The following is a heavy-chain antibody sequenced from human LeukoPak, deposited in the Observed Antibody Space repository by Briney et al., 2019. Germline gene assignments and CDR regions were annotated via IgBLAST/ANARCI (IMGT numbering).Heavy chain of an antibody. CDR1: GYSFTSYW. CDR3: ARRGDHYDYVWGSYPYYFDY. V-gene: IGHV5-51*01. CDR2: IYPSDSDT. Sequence: GESLKISCKGSGYSFTSYWIGWVRQMPGKGLEWMGIIYPSDSDTRYSPSFQGQVTISADKSISTAYLQWSSLKASDTAMYYCARRGDHYDYVWGSYPYYFDYWGQGTLVTVSS. D-gene: IGHD3-16*01. J-gene: IGHJ4*02.